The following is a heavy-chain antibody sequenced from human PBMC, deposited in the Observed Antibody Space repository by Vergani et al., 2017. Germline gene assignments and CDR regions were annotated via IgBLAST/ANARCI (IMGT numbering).Heavy chain of an antibody. CDR1: GGSISSSSYY. V-gene: IGHV4-39*01. CDR2: IYYSGST. Sequence: QLQLQESGPGLVKPSDTLSLTCTVSGGSISSSSYYWGWIRQPPGKGLEWIGSIYYSGSTYYNPSLKSRVTISVDTSKNQFSLKLGSVTAADTAVYYCARRITMSPDDYMDGWGKGTTVTVSS. D-gene: IGHD3-10*02. CDR3: ARRITMSPDDYMDG. J-gene: IGHJ6*03.